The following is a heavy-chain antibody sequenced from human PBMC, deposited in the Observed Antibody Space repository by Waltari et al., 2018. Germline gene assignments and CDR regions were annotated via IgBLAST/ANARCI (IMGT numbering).Heavy chain of an antibody. Sequence: QVQLVQSGAEVKKPGASVKVSCKASGYTFTSYDINWVRQATGQGLEWMGWMNPNSGNTGYAQKFQGRVTMTRNTSISTAYMELSSLRSEDTAVYYCARAGAYCSGGSCYSESYYFDYWGQGTLVIVSS. CDR3: ARAGAYCSGGSCYSESYYFDY. CDR2: MNPNSGNT. CDR1: GYTFTSYD. J-gene: IGHJ4*02. D-gene: IGHD2-15*01. V-gene: IGHV1-8*01.